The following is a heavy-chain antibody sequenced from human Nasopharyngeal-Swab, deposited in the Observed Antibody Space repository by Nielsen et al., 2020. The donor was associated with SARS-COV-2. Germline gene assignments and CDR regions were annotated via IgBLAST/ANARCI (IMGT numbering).Heavy chain of an antibody. CDR1: GFTFSASG. D-gene: IGHD5-18*01. V-gene: IGHV3-23*01. CDR2: ISRSGGSV. CDR3: AKEGLVYSHGLREFDY. J-gene: IGHJ4*02. Sequence: GESLKISCAASGFTFSASGMSWVRMAPGKGLEWVSGISRSGGSVDYGGAVKGRLTTSRDNSKNMVFLQMDSLRVEDTGRYYCAKEGLVYSHGLREFDYWGQGTLVTVSS.